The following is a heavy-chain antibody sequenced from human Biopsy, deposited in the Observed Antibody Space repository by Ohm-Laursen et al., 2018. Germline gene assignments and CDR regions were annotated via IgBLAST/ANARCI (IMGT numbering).Heavy chain of an antibody. Sequence: SLRLSCTASGFTFNNYGMQWVRQAPGKGLEWVAFIFYDGSNTYYADSVKGRFTISRDNSRDTLYLQMGSLRAEDTAVYYCAKDRYNYTPIGGFSMDVWGQGTTVIVSS. CDR2: IFYDGSNT. CDR3: AKDRYNYTPIGGFSMDV. CDR1: GFTFNNYG. J-gene: IGHJ6*02. V-gene: IGHV3-30*02. D-gene: IGHD5-18*01.